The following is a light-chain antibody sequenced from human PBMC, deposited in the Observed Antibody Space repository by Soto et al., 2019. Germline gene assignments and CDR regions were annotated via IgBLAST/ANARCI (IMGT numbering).Light chain of an antibody. CDR1: QSVSGR. V-gene: IGKV3-15*01. Sequence: EVAMTQSPATLSVSPGERATLSCRASQSVSGRLAWYQQKRGQAPRLLIHGASTRATGISGRFSGSGSGTEFTRTISSLQSEDFAVYYCQQYDNWPLTFGGGTKVDIK. CDR2: GAS. J-gene: IGKJ4*01. CDR3: QQYDNWPLT.